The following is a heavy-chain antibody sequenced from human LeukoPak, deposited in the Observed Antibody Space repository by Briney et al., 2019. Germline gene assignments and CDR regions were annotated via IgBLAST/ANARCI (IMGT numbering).Heavy chain of an antibody. V-gene: IGHV3-48*03. CDR3: AREYYYGSGTIPPHFDY. CDR1: GFTFGSYE. Sequence: GGSLRLSCAASGFTFGSYEVNWVRQAPGKGLEWVSYISSSGSTIYYADSVKGRFTISRDNAKNSLYLQMNSLRAEDTAVYYCAREYYYGSGTIPPHFDYWGQGTLVTVSS. J-gene: IGHJ4*02. CDR2: ISSSGSTI. D-gene: IGHD3-10*01.